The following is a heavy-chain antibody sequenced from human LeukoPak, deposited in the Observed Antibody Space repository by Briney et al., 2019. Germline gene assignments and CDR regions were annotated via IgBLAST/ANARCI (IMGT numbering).Heavy chain of an antibody. J-gene: IGHJ3*02. D-gene: IGHD3-22*01. CDR1: GGSITSYY. Sequence: PSETLSLTCTVSGGSITSYYWTWIRQPPGKGLEWVGYIYYSGSTNYNPSLKSRVTISVDTSKNQFSLKLTSVTAADTAVYYCARRPVSESSGYGTFDIWGQGSMVTVSS. CDR3: ARRPVSESSGYGTFDI. V-gene: IGHV4-59*01. CDR2: IYYSGST.